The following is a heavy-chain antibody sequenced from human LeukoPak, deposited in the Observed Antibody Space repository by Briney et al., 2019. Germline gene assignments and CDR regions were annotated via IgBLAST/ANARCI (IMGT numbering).Heavy chain of an antibody. CDR3: ARARREGSRPYYYYMDV. CDR2: IIPIFGTA. V-gene: IGHV1-69*05. CDR1: GGTFSSYA. Sequence: GASVKVTCKASGGTFSSYAISWVRQAPGQGLEWMGGIIPIFGTANYAQKFQGRVTITTDESTSTAYMELSSLRSEDTAVYYCARARREGSRPYYYYMDVWGKGTTVTVSS. D-gene: IGHD6-6*01. J-gene: IGHJ6*03.